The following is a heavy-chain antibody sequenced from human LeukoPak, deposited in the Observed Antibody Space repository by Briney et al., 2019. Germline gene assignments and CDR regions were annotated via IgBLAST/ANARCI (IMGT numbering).Heavy chain of an antibody. CDR2: INHSGST. CDR1: GGSISSSSYY. J-gene: IGHJ6*03. Sequence: SSETLSLTCTVSGGSISSSSYYWGWIRQPPGKGLGWIGVINHSGSTNYNPSLNRRVTISVDTSKNQFSLKLSSVTAADTAVYYCARGRGMVRGVIMTKYYYYMDVWGKGTTVSVSS. D-gene: IGHD3-10*01. V-gene: IGHV4-39*07. CDR3: ARGRGMVRGVIMTKYYYYMDV.